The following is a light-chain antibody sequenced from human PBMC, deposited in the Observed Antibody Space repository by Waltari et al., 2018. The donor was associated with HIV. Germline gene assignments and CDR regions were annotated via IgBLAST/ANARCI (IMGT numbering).Light chain of an antibody. CDR3: CSYAGSDTCV. V-gene: IGLV2-11*01. Sequence: QSALTQPRSVSGSPGQSVTISCTGTSSDVGGYNYASWYQQHPGKAPKLMIYDVTKRPLVGPDGFSGSRSVNAASLTISGLQAEDESDYYCCSYAGSDTCVFGGGTRVTV. J-gene: IGLJ2*01. CDR1: SSDVGGYNY. CDR2: DVT.